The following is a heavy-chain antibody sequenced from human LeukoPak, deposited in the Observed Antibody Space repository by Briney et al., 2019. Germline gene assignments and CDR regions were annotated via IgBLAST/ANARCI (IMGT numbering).Heavy chain of an antibody. CDR1: GFTFSSYA. CDR3: ATQIVVVPAAIDNDAFDI. CDR2: SSGSGCST. V-gene: IGHV3-23*01. Sequence: AGGSLRLSCAASGFTFSSYAMLCVPQAPGKGLEWVSASSGSGCSTYCADSVNGRFTISRDNSKNTLYLQMNSLRAEDTAVYYWATQIVVVPAAIDNDAFDIWGQGTMVTVSS. D-gene: IGHD2-2*01. J-gene: IGHJ3*02.